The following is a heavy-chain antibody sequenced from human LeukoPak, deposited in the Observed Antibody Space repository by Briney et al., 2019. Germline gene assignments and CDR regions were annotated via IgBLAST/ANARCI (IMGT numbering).Heavy chain of an antibody. CDR2: INAGNGNT. V-gene: IGHV1-3*01. CDR3: ARVYGIAAAGNWFDP. Sequence: ASVKVSCKASGYTFTSYAMHWVRQAPGQGLEWMGWINAGNGNTKYSQKFQGRVTITRDTSASTAYMGLSSLRSEDTAVYYCARVYGIAAAGNWFDPWGQGTLVTVSS. J-gene: IGHJ5*02. D-gene: IGHD6-13*01. CDR1: GYTFTSYA.